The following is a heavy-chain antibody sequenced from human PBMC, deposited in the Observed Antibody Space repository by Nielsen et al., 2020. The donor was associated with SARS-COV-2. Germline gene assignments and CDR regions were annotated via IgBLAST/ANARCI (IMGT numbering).Heavy chain of an antibody. V-gene: IGHV3-23*01. CDR3: ARDPSGTGETFDF. D-gene: IGHD3-10*01. CDR1: GFTFNTYD. CDR2: ISGSGGRT. J-gene: IGHJ4*02. Sequence: GESLKISCAASGFTFNTYDMTWVRQAPGQGLEWVSSISGSGGRTNSADSVKGRFTISSDNSKSTLYLQMNSLRDDDTAVFYCARDPSGTGETFDFWGRGTLVTVSS.